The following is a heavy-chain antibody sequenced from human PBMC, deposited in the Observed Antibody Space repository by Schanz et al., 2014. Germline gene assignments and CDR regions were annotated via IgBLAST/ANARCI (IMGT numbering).Heavy chain of an antibody. V-gene: IGHV1-3*01. CDR3: AGQDTGMAVADSVLESRYNNIDD. CDR2: INVGNGNM. CDR1: GYTFTSYS. D-gene: IGHD6-19*01. J-gene: IGHJ4*02. Sequence: QVQLVQSGAEVKKPGASVKVSCKASGYTFTSYSIHWVRQAPGQGLEWMGWINVGNGNMKYSQKFQGRVTITRDTSSSTTYKELASLRTDDTAVYDSAGQDTGMAVADSVLESRYNNIDDWGEGTTVAVSS.